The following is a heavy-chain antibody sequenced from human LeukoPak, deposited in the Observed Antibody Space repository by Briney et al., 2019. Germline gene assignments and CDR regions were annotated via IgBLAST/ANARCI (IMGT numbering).Heavy chain of an antibody. V-gene: IGHV1-2*02. CDR3: ARDYYDRFGYGAFDY. J-gene: IGHJ4*02. Sequence: ASVKVSCKASGYTFTGYYMHWMRQAPGQGLEWMGCINPNSGGTDYAQKSQGRVTMSRDTSISTAYMELSRLSSDDTAVYYCARDYYDRFGYGAFDYWGQGTLVTVSS. CDR1: GYTFTGYY. D-gene: IGHD3-22*01. CDR2: INPNSGGT.